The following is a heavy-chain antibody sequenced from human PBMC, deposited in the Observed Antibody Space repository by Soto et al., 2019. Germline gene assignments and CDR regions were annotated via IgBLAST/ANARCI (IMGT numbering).Heavy chain of an antibody. V-gene: IGHV3-30*03. CDR1: GFTFTSYG. CDR3: VSDRGYGQASVPSS. D-gene: IGHD3-10*01. Sequence: QAHLVESGGGVVQPGRSLRLSCAASGFTFTSYGMHWVRQAPGTRLEWVAVISYDGGLQHYADSVKGRFTISRDNSKNMVLLQMNSLRAEETGVYYCVSDRGYGQASVPSSWGQGTLVSVSS. CDR2: ISYDGGLQ. J-gene: IGHJ5*02.